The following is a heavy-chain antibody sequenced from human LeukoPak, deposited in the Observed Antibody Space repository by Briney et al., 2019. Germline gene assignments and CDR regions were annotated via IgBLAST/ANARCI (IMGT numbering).Heavy chain of an antibody. CDR1: GFTFSSYG. J-gene: IGHJ5*02. Sequence: GGSLRLSCAASGFTFSSYGMHWVRQAPGKGLEWVAVIWYDGSNKYYADSVKGRFTISRDNSKNTLYLQMNSLRAEDTAVYYCARTRRSSSYTTWGQGTLVTVSS. CDR2: IWYDGSNK. CDR3: ARTRRSSSYTT. D-gene: IGHD3-16*02. V-gene: IGHV3-33*01.